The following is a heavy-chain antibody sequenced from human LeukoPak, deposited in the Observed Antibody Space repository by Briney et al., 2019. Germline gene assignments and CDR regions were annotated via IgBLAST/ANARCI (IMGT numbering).Heavy chain of an antibody. D-gene: IGHD3-10*02. V-gene: IGHV3-30*18. CDR1: GFTFNNYG. J-gene: IGHJ6*04. Sequence: GGSLRLSCAASGFTFNNYGMHWVRQAPGKGLEWVAFISYDGSSEYSADSVKGRLTISRDNFKNTLYLQMNSLRAEDTAVYYCAELGITMIGGVWGKGTTVTISS. CDR3: AELGITMIGGV. CDR2: ISYDGSSE.